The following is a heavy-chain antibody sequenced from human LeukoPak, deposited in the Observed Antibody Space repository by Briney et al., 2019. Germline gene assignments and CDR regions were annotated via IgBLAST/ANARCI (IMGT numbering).Heavy chain of an antibody. CDR2: ISGNGGST. CDR3: AMRPADCSSSSCPTINRYYYGMDV. Sequence: GSLRLSCAASGFTFSDYYMSWIRQAPGKGLEWVSAISGNGGSTYYADSVKGRFTISRDNSKNTLHLQLNSLRDEDTAMYYCAMRPADCSSSSCPTINRYYYGMDVWGQGTTVIVSS. J-gene: IGHJ6*02. V-gene: IGHV3-23*01. D-gene: IGHD2-15*01. CDR1: GFTFSDYY.